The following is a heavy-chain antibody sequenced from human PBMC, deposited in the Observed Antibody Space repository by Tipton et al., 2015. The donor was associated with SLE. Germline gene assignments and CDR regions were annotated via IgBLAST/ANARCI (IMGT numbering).Heavy chain of an antibody. D-gene: IGHD3-22*01. V-gene: IGHV4-61*05. J-gene: IGHJ6*02. CDR3: ARGAYDSSGYPNYYYGMDV. Sequence: TLSLTCTVSGGSISSTSYYWGWIRQPPGKGLEWIGYIYTSGSTNYNPSLKSRVTISVDTSENQFSLKLTSVTAADTAVYYCARGAYDSSGYPNYYYGMDVWGQGTTVTVSS. CDR2: IYTSGST. CDR1: GGSISSTSYY.